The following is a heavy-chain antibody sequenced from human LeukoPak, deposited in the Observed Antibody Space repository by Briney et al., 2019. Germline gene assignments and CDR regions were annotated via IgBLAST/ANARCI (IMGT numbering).Heavy chain of an antibody. V-gene: IGHV4-34*01. CDR1: GGSFSGYY. J-gene: IGHJ4*02. D-gene: IGHD4-23*01. Sequence: PSETLSLTCAVYGGSFSGYYWSWIRQPPGKGLEWIGEINHSGSTNYNPSLKSRVTISVDTSKNQFSLKLSSVTAADTAVYYCARPRSGNPGVFDYWGQGTLVTVSS. CDR3: ARPRSGNPGVFDY. CDR2: INHSGST.